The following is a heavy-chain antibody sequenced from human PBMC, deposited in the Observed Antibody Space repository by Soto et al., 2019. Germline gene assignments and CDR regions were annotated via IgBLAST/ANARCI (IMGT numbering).Heavy chain of an antibody. J-gene: IGHJ4*02. V-gene: IGHV4-59*01. CDR3: TRVGGYYGDYPNFDY. D-gene: IGHD4-17*01. Sequence: ASETLSLTCSVSGSSISPYYWSWIRQPPGKGLEWIGYIYYTGSTKYNPSLKSRVTTSLGTSRNQVYLKLSSVTAADTAVYYCTRVGGYYGDYPNFDYWGPGTLVTVSS. CDR1: GSSISPYY. CDR2: IYYTGST.